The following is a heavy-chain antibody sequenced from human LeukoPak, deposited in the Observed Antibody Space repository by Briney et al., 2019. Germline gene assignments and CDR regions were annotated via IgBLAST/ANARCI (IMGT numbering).Heavy chain of an antibody. D-gene: IGHD2/OR15-2a*01. V-gene: IGHV3-74*01. CDR3: ARDWFHAIDY. J-gene: IGHJ4*02. CDR1: GFTFSDTW. CDR2: IRSDGGDT. Sequence: GGSLRLSCAASGFTFSDTWMHWVRQAPGKGLVWVSRIRSDGGDTRYAESVKGRFTISRDNAKNTLYLQMNSLRAEDTAVYYCARDWFHAIDYWGQGTLVTVSS.